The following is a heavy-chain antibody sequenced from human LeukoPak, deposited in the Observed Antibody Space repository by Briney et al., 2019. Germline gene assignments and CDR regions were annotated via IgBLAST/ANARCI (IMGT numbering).Heavy chain of an antibody. Sequence: SETLSLTCTVSGYSISSGYYWGWIRQPPGKGLEWIGSIYHSGSTYYNPSLKSRVTISVDTSKNQFSLKLSSVTAADTAVYYCARDGVGATPLVIHYYYYYYMDVWGKGTTVTVSS. CDR3: ARDGVGATPLVIHYYYYYYMDV. V-gene: IGHV4-38-2*02. J-gene: IGHJ6*03. CDR2: IYHSGST. D-gene: IGHD1-26*01. CDR1: GYSISSGYY.